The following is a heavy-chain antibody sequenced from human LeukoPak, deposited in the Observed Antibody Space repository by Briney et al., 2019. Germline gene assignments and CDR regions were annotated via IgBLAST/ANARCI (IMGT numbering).Heavy chain of an antibody. CDR2: VHYSGTT. CDR3: ATGYGDFRVEGRYFYS. D-gene: IGHD4-17*01. V-gene: IGHV4-59*01. CDR1: DGSITNYD. J-gene: IGHJ4*02. Sequence: PSETLSLTCTVSDGSITNYDWSWVRQPPGKGLEFIGHVHYSGTTNYNPSLRSRVTISIDTSKKHFFLKLKSVTAADTAVYYCATGYGDFRVEGRYFYSWGQGTLVAVSS.